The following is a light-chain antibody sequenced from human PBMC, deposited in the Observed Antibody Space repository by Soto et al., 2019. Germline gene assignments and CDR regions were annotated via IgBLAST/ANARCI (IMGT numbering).Light chain of an antibody. Sequence: DLQMTQSPSAMSASVGDSITITCRASQGINNHLVWFQQKPGKVPQRLIYAASRLQSGVPSTFSGSGSGTEFTLTISSLQPEDSATYYCLQHNSYPLTFGGGTKVEI. CDR2: AAS. CDR1: QGINNH. CDR3: LQHNSYPLT. J-gene: IGKJ4*01. V-gene: IGKV1-17*03.